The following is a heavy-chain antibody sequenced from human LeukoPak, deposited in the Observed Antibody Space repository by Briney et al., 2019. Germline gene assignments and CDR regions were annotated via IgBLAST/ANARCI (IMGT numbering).Heavy chain of an antibody. V-gene: IGHV1-18*01. Sequence: ASVKVSCKASGYPFDSFCLTWVRQAPGQGLEWMGWISPYNGKTHYAQKFRGRLTMTTDTSTTTAYLELRSLKSDDTAVYYCARDRLGGDLTGESLYWGQGTLVTVSS. CDR1: GYPFDSFC. J-gene: IGHJ4*02. D-gene: IGHD4-17*01. CDR3: ARDRLGGDLTGESLY. CDR2: ISPYNGKT.